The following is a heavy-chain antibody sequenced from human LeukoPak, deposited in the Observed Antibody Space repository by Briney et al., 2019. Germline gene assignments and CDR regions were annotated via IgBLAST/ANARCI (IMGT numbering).Heavy chain of an antibody. D-gene: IGHD3-3*01. Sequence: ASVKVSCKVSGYTLTELSMHWVRQAPGKGLEWMGGFDPEDGETIYAQKFQGRVTMTEDTSTDTAYMELSSLRSEDTAVYYCATPNPYDFWSGYPSTNAFDIWGQGTMVTVSS. CDR3: ATPNPYDFWSGYPSTNAFDI. J-gene: IGHJ3*02. CDR2: FDPEDGET. CDR1: GYTLTELS. V-gene: IGHV1-24*01.